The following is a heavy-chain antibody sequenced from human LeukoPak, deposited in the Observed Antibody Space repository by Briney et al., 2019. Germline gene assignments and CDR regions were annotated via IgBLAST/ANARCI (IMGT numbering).Heavy chain of an antibody. CDR3: ARVGSSGWKQRDFDY. V-gene: IGHV4-39*07. J-gene: IGHJ4*02. CDR2: IYYSGST. D-gene: IGHD6-19*01. Sequence: PSETLSLTCTISLRSISSRGYSWGWIRQPPGKGLEWIESIYYSGSTYYNPSLKSRVTISVDTSKSQLSLKLSSVTAADTAIYYCARVGSSGWKQRDFDYWGQGTLVTVS. CDR1: LRSISSRGYS.